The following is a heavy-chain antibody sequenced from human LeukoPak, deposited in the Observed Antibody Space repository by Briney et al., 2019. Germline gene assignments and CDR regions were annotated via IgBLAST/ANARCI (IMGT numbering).Heavy chain of an antibody. V-gene: IGHV3-11*04. J-gene: IGHJ3*02. D-gene: IGHD2-21*01. CDR1: GFTFSDYY. CDR3: ARDESGDNDAFDI. Sequence: KSGGSLRLSCAASGFTFSDYYMSWIRQAPGKGLEWVSYISSSGNNIYYADSVKGRFTISRDNAKNLLYLQMNSLRVEDTAVYYCARDESGDNDAFDIWGQGTMVTVSS. CDR2: ISSSGNNI.